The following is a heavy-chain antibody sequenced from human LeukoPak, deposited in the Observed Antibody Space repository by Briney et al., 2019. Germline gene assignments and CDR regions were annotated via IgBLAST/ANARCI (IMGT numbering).Heavy chain of an antibody. CDR1: GDCVSSNSAA. V-gene: IGHV6-1*01. Sequence: SQTLSLTCVISGDCVSSNSAAWNWIRQSPSSGLEWLGRTYYRSKWYNDYAVSVKSRITINPDTSKNQFSLQLNSVTPEDTAVYYCARGGSYYYYMDVWGKGTTVTVSS. D-gene: IGHD3-16*01. CDR2: TYYRSKWYN. J-gene: IGHJ6*03. CDR3: ARGGSYYYYMDV.